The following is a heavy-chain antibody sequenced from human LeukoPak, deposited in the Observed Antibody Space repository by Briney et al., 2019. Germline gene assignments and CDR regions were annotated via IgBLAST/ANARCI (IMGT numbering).Heavy chain of an antibody. V-gene: IGHV3-7*01. J-gene: IGHJ4*01. Sequence: GGSLRLSCAVSGFTFTSYWMNWVRQAPGKGLEWVASIRQDGSEKSYVDSVKGRFTISRDNTKNSLYLQRNSQRAEETAVYYCARDGTAAGLYFDLWGQGTLVTVSS. CDR3: ARDGTAAGLYFDL. CDR2: IRQDGSEK. CDR1: GFTFTSYW. D-gene: IGHD6-13*01.